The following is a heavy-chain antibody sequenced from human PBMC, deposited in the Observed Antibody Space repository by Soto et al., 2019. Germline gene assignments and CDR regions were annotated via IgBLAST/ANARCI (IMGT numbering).Heavy chain of an antibody. CDR3: AAYTREVDFWSGYGMDV. CDR2: IVVGSGNT. D-gene: IGHD3-3*01. V-gene: IGHV1-58*01. CDR1: GFTFTSSA. J-gene: IGHJ6*02. Sequence: SVKVSCKASGFTFTSSAVQWVRQASGQRLEWIGWIVVGSGNTNYAQKFQERVTITRDMSTSTAYMELSSLRSEDTAVYYCAAYTREVDFWSGYGMDVWGQGTTVTVSS.